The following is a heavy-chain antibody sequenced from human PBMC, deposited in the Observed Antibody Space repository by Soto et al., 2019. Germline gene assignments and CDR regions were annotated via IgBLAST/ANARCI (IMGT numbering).Heavy chain of an antibody. CDR2: IVPGLGTT. V-gene: IGHV1-69*13. J-gene: IGHJ5*02. CDR1: GGTFSTYG. D-gene: IGHD3-10*01. CDR3: ARSYASGSPNWFDP. Sequence: SVKVSCKTAGGTFSTYGINWVRQAPGQGLELIGGIVPGLGTTNYAQKFQGRVRITADAPTRTAYLELRSLRYEDTAMYYCARSYASGSPNWFDPWGQGTQVTVSS.